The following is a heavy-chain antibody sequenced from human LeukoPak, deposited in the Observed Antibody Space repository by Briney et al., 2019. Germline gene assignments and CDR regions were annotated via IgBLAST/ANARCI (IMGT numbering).Heavy chain of an antibody. V-gene: IGHV4-34*09. CDR1: GGSFSGYY. CDR3: ARETVTTGAFDY. CDR2: IYYSGST. J-gene: IGHJ4*02. Sequence: SETLSLTCAVYGGSFSGYYWSWIRQPPGKGLEWIGYIYYSGSTYYNPSLKSRVTISLDTSKNEFSLKLSSVTAADTAVYYCARETVTTGAFDYWGQGTLVTVSS. D-gene: IGHD4-17*01.